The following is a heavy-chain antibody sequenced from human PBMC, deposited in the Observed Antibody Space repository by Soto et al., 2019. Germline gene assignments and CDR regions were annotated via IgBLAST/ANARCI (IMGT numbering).Heavy chain of an antibody. CDR3: ARVGYSYGTNWFDP. J-gene: IGHJ5*02. CDR1: GGSINSYY. V-gene: IGHV4-59*01. Sequence: PSETLSLTCTVSGGSINSYYWSWIRQPPGKGLEWIGYIYYSGSTNYNPSLKSRVTISVDTSKNQFSLKLSSVTAADTAVYYCARVGYSYGTNWFDPWGQGTLVTVSS. CDR2: IYYSGST. D-gene: IGHD5-18*01.